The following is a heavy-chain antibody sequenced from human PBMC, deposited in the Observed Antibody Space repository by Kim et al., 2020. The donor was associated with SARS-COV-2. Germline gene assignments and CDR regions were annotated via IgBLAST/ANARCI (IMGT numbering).Heavy chain of an antibody. Sequence: YSPSLKSRLTITKDTSKNQVVLTMTNMDPVDTATYYCAHRHPPRDAFDIWGQGTMVTVSS. V-gene: IGHV2-5*01. J-gene: IGHJ3*02. CDR3: AHRHPPRDAFDI.